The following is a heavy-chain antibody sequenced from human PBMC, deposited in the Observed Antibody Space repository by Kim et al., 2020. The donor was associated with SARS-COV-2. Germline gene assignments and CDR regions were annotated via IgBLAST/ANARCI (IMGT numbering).Heavy chain of an antibody. V-gene: IGHV3-20*04. CDR2: INWNGGST. Sequence: GGSLRLSCAASGFTFDGYGMSWVRQAPGKGLEWVSGINWNGGSTGYADSVKGRFTISRDNSKNSLYLQMNSLRAEDTALYYCAREGAPGYCSSTSCLIWFDPWGQGTLVTVSS. CDR3: AREGAPGYCSSTSCLIWFDP. J-gene: IGHJ5*02. CDR1: GFTFDGYG. D-gene: IGHD2-2*01.